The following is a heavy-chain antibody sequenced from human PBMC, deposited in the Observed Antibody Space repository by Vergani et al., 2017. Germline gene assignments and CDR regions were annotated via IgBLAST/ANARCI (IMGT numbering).Heavy chain of an antibody. J-gene: IGHJ4*02. CDR3: SRAHPPILIAAAGTFGY. CDR1: GFTFSNAW. Sequence: EVQLVESGGGVGKPGGSLRLSCAASGFTFSNAWMSWVRQAPGKGLEWVGRIKSKTDGGTTDYAAPVKGRFTISRDDYKNTLYLKMNSLRAEDTAVYYCSRAHPPILIAAAGTFGYWGQGTMVTVSS. D-gene: IGHD6-13*01. V-gene: IGHV3-15*01. CDR2: IKSKTDGGTT.